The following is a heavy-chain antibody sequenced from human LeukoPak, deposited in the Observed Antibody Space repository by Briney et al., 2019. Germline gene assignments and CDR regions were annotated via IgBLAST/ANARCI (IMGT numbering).Heavy chain of an antibody. CDR3: ATYSTASVGFHY. CDR2: IYYSGST. J-gene: IGHJ4*02. Sequence: SETLSLTCTVSGVSISGSSYYWGWIRQPPGKGLEWIGSIYYSGSTYYNPSLESRVTISVDTSKNQASLKLTSMTAADTAVYYCATYSTASVGFHYWGRGTLVTVSS. D-gene: IGHD6-13*01. V-gene: IGHV4-39*07. CDR1: GVSISGSSYY.